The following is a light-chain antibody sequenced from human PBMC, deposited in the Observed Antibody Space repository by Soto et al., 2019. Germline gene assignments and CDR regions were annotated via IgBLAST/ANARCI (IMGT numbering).Light chain of an antibody. V-gene: IGKV3-20*01. CDR3: QQYDTSPRT. CDR2: GAS. Sequence: EVMLTQSPGTLSLSPGERATLSCRASQSVSSNYLAWYQQKSGQAPRLLIYGASNRATGIPDRFSGSGSGTDVTLPIRRLEPEDFAVYSCQQYDTSPRTFGQGTKVEFK. J-gene: IGKJ1*01. CDR1: QSVSSNY.